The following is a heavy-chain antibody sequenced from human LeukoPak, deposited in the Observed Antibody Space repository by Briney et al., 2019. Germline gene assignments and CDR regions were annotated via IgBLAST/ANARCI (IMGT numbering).Heavy chain of an antibody. CDR2: IKPKRGKT. J-gene: IGHJ6*02. D-gene: IGHD2-2*01. CDR3: ARAPVWVVPAARKSYYYYYGMDV. Sequence: GSVNVSRLPSRYTLPRYVILAVRPAPRGGGEWVGWIKPKRGKTEYAQKSQGRVTMTRNTSISTAYMELSSLRSEDTAVYYCARAPVWVVPAARKSYYYYYGMDVWGQGTTVTVSS. V-gene: IGHV1-8*01. CDR1: RYTLPRYV.